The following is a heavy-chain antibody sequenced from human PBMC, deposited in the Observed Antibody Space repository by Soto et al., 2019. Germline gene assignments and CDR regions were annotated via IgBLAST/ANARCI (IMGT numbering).Heavy chain of an antibody. CDR3: ARQWQQLVRGYYYCMDV. Sequence: SETLSLTCTVSGGSISSSSYYWGWIRQPPGKGLEWIGSIYYSGSTYYNPSLKSRVTRSVDTSKNQFSLQLSSVTAADAAVYYCARQWQQLVRGYYYCMDVWSQGNTVTGS. D-gene: IGHD6-13*01. J-gene: IGHJ6*02. CDR2: IYYSGST. CDR1: GGSISSSSYY. V-gene: IGHV4-39*01.